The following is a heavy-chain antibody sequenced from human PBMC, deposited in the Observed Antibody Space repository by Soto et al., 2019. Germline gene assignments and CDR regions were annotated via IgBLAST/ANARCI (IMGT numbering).Heavy chain of an antibody. CDR1: GFTFSNYW. V-gene: IGHV3-7*03. CDR3: WAPQYLGTPLDP. J-gene: IGHJ5*01. Sequence: GGSLRLSCAASGFTFSNYWMSWVRQAPGKGLEWVANIKEDGSQTNYVDSVRGRFTISRDNAKNSLYLQMSSLRVDDTAVSYCWAPQYLGTPLDPRDQGTPVPVYS. D-gene: IGHD3-16*01. CDR2: IKEDGSQT.